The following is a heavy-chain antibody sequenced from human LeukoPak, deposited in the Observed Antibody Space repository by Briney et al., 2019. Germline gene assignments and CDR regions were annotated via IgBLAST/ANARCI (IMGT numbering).Heavy chain of an antibody. CDR3: ARGALDAATPFDS. CDR2: ISSSSSYI. D-gene: IGHD2-15*01. V-gene: IGHV3-21*01. J-gene: IGHJ5*01. Sequence: KTGGSLRLSCAASGFTFSSYSMNWVRQAPGKGLEWVSSISSSSSYIYYADSLKGRFTISRDNAKKSVYLQMNSLRAGDTAVYYCARGALDAATPFDSWGQGTLVTVSS. CDR1: GFTFSSYS.